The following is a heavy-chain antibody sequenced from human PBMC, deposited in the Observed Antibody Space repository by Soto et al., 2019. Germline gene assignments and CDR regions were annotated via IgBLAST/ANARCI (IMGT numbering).Heavy chain of an antibody. CDR2: INFNGGTT. D-gene: IGHD3-16*01. CDR3: VTWGGIEARNFDY. CDR1: GFAFSSRA. Sequence: PGGSLRLSCSASGFAFSSRAMHWIRQAPGKGLEYVSAINFNGGTTYYTDSVKGRFTISRDNSKNTLYLQMSSLRVEDTAVYYCVTWGGIEARNFDYWGQGILVNVSS. J-gene: IGHJ4*02. V-gene: IGHV3-64D*08.